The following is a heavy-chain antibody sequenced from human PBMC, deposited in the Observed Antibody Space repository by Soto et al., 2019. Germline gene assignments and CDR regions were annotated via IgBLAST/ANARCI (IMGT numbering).Heavy chain of an antibody. D-gene: IGHD3-10*01. Sequence: EVQLVESGGGLVQPGGSLRLSCAASGFTFSNFWMNWVRQAPGRGLEWLAIIRQDGSEDLYVDSLKDRFTISRDNAKNSLYLQINSLRAEDTAVYYGAGGSGWLIDHWGQGTLVTVSS. V-gene: IGHV3-7*04. CDR2: IRQDGSED. J-gene: IGHJ4*02. CDR3: AGGSGWLIDH. CDR1: GFTFSNFW.